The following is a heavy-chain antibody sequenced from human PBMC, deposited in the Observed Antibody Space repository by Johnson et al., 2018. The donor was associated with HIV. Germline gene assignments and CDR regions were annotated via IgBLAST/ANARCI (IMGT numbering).Heavy chain of an antibody. J-gene: IGHJ3*02. D-gene: IGHD2-15*01. V-gene: IGHV3-11*04. Sequence: QVQLVESGGGLIRAGGSLRLSCEASGLTFSDYYMSWIRQGPGKGLEWVSYISNSGSTIYYAESVKGRFTITRDNARNSLYLQMNSRRAEDTAVYYCAGGRVAFDIWGQGTMVTVSS. CDR2: ISNSGSTI. CDR1: GLTFSDYY. CDR3: AGGRVAFDI.